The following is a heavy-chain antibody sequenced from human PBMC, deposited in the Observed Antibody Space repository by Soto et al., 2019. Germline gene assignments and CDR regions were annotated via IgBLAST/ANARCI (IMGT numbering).Heavy chain of an antibody. Sequence: QVQLVQSGAEVKKPGSSVKVSCKASGGTFSSYTISWVRQAPGQGLEWMGRIIPILGIANYAQKFQGRVTITADKSTSTAYMELSSLRSEDTAVYYCARDRGDYDSSGYSDYWGQGTLVTVSS. D-gene: IGHD3-22*01. CDR1: GGTFSSYT. CDR3: ARDRGDYDSSGYSDY. CDR2: IIPILGIA. J-gene: IGHJ4*02. V-gene: IGHV1-69*08.